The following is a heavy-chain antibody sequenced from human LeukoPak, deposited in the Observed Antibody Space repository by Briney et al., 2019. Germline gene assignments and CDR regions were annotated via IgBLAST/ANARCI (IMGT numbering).Heavy chain of an antibody. CDR1: GFTFSSYA. D-gene: IGHD5-18*01. CDR3: ATAAMVKGFDY. J-gene: IGHJ4*02. Sequence: PGGSLRLSCAASGFTFSSYAMSWVRQAPGKGLEWVSAISSIGTSTYYADSVKGRFTISRDNSKNTLYLQMNSLRAEDTALYYCATAAMVKGFDYWGQGTLVTVSS. CDR2: ISSIGTST. V-gene: IGHV3-23*01.